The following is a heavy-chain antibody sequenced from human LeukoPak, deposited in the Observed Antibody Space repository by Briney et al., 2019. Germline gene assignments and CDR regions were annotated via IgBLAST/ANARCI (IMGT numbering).Heavy chain of an antibody. CDR1: GFSFSDYY. Sequence: GGSLRLSCAVSGFSFSDYYMSWIRQAPGKGLEWVAYISKSGTSTKYADSLRGRFSISRDNAKQSLHLQLTSLIAEDTAVYYCARVRSSGSPLDYWGQGTLVTVSS. J-gene: IGHJ4*02. D-gene: IGHD3-10*01. CDR2: ISKSGTST. CDR3: ARVRSSGSPLDY. V-gene: IGHV3-11*05.